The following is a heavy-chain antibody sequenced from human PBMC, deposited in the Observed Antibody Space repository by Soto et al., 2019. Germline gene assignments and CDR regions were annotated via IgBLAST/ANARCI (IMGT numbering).Heavy chain of an antibody. CDR1: GYTFTSYG. CDR2: ISAYNGNT. J-gene: IGHJ4*02. D-gene: IGHD6-13*01. CDR3: ARDNGSSWRLYYFDY. Sequence: ASVKVSCKASGYTFTSYGISWVRQAPGQGLEWMGWISAYNGNTNYAQKLQGRVTMTTDTSTSTAYMELRSLRSDDTAVYYCARDNGSSWRLYYFDYWGQGTLVTVSS. V-gene: IGHV1-18*01.